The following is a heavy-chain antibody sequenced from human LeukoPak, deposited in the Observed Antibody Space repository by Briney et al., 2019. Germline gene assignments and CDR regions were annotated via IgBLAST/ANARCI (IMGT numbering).Heavy chain of an antibody. CDR2: INSGGSGT. CDR3: ARVTYYYDSSGYYY. D-gene: IGHD3-22*01. Sequence: GGSLRLSCAASGVNFASNWMHWVRQTPGKGLMWVSRINSGGSGTSYADSVEGRFTISRDNAKNTLYLQMNSLRAEDTAVYYCARVTYYYDSSGYYYWGQGTLVTVSS. J-gene: IGHJ4*02. CDR1: GVNFASNW. V-gene: IGHV3-74*01.